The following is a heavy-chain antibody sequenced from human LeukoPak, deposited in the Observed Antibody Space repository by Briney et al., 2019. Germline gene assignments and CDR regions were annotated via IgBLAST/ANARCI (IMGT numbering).Heavy chain of an antibody. D-gene: IGHD6-6*01. Sequence: SGTLSLTCAVSGGSISSSNWWSWVRQPPGKGLEWIGEIYHSGSTNYNPSLKSRVTISVDKSKNQFSLKLSSVTAADTAVYYCARVSHQYSSSSGSHGYYYYMDVWGKGTTVTVSS. CDR1: GGSISSSNW. J-gene: IGHJ6*03. CDR2: IYHSGST. V-gene: IGHV4-4*02. CDR3: ARVSHQYSSSSGSHGYYYYMDV.